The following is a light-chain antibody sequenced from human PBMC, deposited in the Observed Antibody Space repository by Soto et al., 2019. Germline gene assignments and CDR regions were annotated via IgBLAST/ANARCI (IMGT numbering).Light chain of an antibody. V-gene: IGKV3D-15*01. Sequence: EIVMTQSPATLSVSPGERATLSCRASHRVSSYLAWYQQKPGQAPRLLIYATSTRAAGIPARFSASGTGTDFTLTISDVQPEDFAVYYCHQRQSWPRTFGQGTKVDIK. CDR3: HQRQSWPRT. J-gene: IGKJ1*01. CDR2: ATS. CDR1: HRVSSY.